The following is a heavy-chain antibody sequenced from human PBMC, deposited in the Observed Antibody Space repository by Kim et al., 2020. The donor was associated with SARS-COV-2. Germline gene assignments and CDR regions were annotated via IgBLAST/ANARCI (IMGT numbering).Heavy chain of an antibody. CDR3: ARDKISMVRGVVEYYFDY. V-gene: IGHV3-53*01. D-gene: IGHD3-10*01. J-gene: IGHJ4*02. Sequence: KGRFTISRDNSKNTLYLQMNSLRAEDTAVYYCARDKISMVRGVVEYYFDYWGQGTLVTVSS.